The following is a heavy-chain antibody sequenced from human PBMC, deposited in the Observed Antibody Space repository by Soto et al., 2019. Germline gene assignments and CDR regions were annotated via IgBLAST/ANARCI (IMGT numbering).Heavy chain of an antibody. J-gene: IGHJ4*02. CDR1: GFSFGTSW. D-gene: IGHD2-2*01. CDR3: ARGYCNSNSCYWDY. V-gene: IGHV3-7*01. CDR2: IKQDGSEK. Sequence: GGSLRLSCAASGFSFGTSWMSWVRQAPGKGLEWVANIKQDGSEKKYVDSVKGRFTISRDNAKNSLYLQMSSLRAEDTAVYYCARGYCNSNSCYWDYWGQGTLVTVSS.